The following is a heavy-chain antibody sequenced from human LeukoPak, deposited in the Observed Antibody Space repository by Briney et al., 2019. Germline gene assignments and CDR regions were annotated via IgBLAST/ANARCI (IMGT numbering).Heavy chain of an antibody. CDR3: ASPRYN. CDR1: GFTVSSNY. D-gene: IGHD5-24*01. Sequence: GSLRLSCAASGFTVSSNYMSWVRQAPGKGLEWVGSIYYSGSTHYNPSLESRVTMSVDMSKNQFSLKLSSVTAADTAVYYCASPRYNWGQGTLVTVSS. CDR2: IYYSGST. V-gene: IGHV4-59*04. J-gene: IGHJ4*02.